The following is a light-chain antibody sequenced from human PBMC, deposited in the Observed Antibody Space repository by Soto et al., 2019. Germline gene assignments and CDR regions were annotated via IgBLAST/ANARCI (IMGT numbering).Light chain of an antibody. CDR2: AAS. V-gene: IGKV1-39*01. J-gene: IGKJ1*01. CDR3: QQSYSMPWT. CDR1: QSIRSY. Sequence: DIQMTQSPSSLSASVGDRVTITCRASQSIRSYLNWYQQKPGKAPKLLIYAASSLQSGVPSRFSGSGSGTDFTLTISSLQPEDFATYFCQQSYSMPWTFGQGTKVEIK.